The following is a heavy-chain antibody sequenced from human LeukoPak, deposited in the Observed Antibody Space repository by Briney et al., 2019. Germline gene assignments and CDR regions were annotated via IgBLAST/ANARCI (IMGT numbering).Heavy chain of an antibody. Sequence: GGSLRLSCAASGFTFSSYSMNWVRQAPGKGLEWVSYISSSSSTIYYADSVKGRFTISRDNAKNSLYLQMNSLRAEDTAVYYGARGTVTTFHYYYYMDVWGKGTTVTVSS. CDR2: ISSSSSTI. D-gene: IGHD4-17*01. J-gene: IGHJ6*03. V-gene: IGHV3-48*01. CDR3: ARGTVTTFHYYYYMDV. CDR1: GFTFSSYS.